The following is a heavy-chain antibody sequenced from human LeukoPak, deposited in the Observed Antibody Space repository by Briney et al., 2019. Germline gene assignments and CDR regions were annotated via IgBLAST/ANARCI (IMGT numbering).Heavy chain of an antibody. V-gene: IGHV3-49*03. CDR3: SREWGNGDDLRPDS. D-gene: IGHD3-16*01. J-gene: IGHJ4*02. CDR1: GFTFREFA. Sequence: GGSLRLSCTSSGFTFREFAVSWFRQAPGKGLEWIGFIRSSIYGGTPKAAASVKGRFIFSRDDSKGVAYLRMNSLKTDDAAVYYCSREWGNGDDLRPDSWGQGTLVTVSS. CDR2: IRSSIYGGTP.